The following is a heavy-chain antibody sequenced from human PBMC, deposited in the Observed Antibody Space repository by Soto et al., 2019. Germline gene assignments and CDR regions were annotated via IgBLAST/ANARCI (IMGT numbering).Heavy chain of an antibody. CDR2: ISWNSGSI. J-gene: IGHJ6*02. Sequence: DVQLVESGGGLVQPGRSLRLSCAASGFTFDDYAMHWVRQAPGKGLEWVSGISWNSGSIGYADSVKGRFTISRDNAKNSLYLQMNSLRAEDTALYYCAKDNPPYYYGMDVWGQGTTVTVSS. CDR3: AKDNPPYYYGMDV. CDR1: GFTFDDYA. V-gene: IGHV3-9*01.